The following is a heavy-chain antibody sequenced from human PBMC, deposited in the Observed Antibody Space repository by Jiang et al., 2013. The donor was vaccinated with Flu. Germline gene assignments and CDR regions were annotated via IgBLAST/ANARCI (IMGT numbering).Heavy chain of an antibody. J-gene: IGHJ6*02. CDR1: GGTFSSYA. D-gene: IGHD3-3*01. CDR3: ARELRLQLFETVRRTNYYYYGMDV. Sequence: CGAEVKKPGSSVKVSCKASGGTFSSYAISWVRQAPGQGLEWMGGIIPIFGTANYAQKFQGRVTITADESTSTAYMELSSLRSEDTAVYYCARELRLQLFETVRRTNYYYYGMDVWGQGTTVTVSS. CDR2: IIPIFGTA. V-gene: IGHV1-69*01.